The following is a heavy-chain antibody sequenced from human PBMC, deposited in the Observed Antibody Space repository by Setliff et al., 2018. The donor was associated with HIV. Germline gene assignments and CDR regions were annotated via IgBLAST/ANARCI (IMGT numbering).Heavy chain of an antibody. CDR1: GFTFNRYV. CDR3: ARICLRCKDLVYSYMDV. Sequence: GGSLRLSCVASGFTFNRYVMYWVRQAPGKGLEWVATILSDGSDEYYAESVKGRFTFSRDNSKNTLYLQMDSLRADDTAVYFCARICLRCKDLVYSYMDVWGKGTTVTVS. CDR2: ILSDGSDE. V-gene: IGHV3-30*04. D-gene: IGHD2-2*01. J-gene: IGHJ6*03.